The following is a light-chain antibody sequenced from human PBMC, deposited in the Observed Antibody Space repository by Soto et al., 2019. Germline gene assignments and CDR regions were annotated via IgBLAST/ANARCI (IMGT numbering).Light chain of an antibody. CDR3: QQTDSTPQT. CDR1: QSIRSY. J-gene: IGKJ1*01. V-gene: IGKV1-39*01. CDR2: AAS. Sequence: IQMTQSPASLSASVGDRVTISCRESQSIRSYVSWYQQKPGTAPKRLTRAASTLQSGVPSRFSGSGSGTDFTLTISSLQIEDFATYFCQQTDSTPQTFGQGTNVEI.